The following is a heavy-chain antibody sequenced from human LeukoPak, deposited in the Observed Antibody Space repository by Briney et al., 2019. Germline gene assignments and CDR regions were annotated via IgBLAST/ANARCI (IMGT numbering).Heavy chain of an antibody. Sequence: ASVKVSCKASGYTFTSYYMHWVRQAPGQGLEWMGIINPSGGSTSYAQKLQGRVTMTTDTSTSTAYMELRSLRSDDTAVYYCAREFRGLDAFDIWGQGTMVTVSS. D-gene: IGHD3-22*01. CDR2: INPSGGST. CDR3: AREFRGLDAFDI. V-gene: IGHV1-46*01. CDR1: GYTFTSYY. J-gene: IGHJ3*02.